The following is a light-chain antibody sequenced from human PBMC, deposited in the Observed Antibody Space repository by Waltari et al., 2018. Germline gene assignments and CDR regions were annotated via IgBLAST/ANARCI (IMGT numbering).Light chain of an antibody. CDR1: SSDVGAYNY. CDR2: EVS. CDR3: FSYAGSNNLV. Sequence: QSALTQPPSASGSPGQSVTISCPGTSSDVGAYNYVSWYQQHPDKAPQLMIFEVSPRPPGVPDRFSGSKSGNTASLTVSGLQAEDEADYYCFSYAGSNNLVFGGGTKLTVL. J-gene: IGLJ2*01. V-gene: IGLV2-8*01.